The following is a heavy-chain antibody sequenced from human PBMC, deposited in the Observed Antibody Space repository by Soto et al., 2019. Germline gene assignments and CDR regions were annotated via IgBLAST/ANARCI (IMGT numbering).Heavy chain of an antibody. D-gene: IGHD3-22*01. V-gene: IGHV1-24*01. CDR2: FDPEDGET. J-gene: IGHJ3*02. CDR1: GYTLTELS. Sequence: ASVKVSCKVSGYTLTELSMHWVRPAPGKGLEWMGGFDPEDGETIYAQKFQGRVTMTGDTSIDTAYMELSSLRSEDTAVYYCATDTYYYDSSVGAFDIWGQGTMVTVSS. CDR3: ATDTYYYDSSVGAFDI.